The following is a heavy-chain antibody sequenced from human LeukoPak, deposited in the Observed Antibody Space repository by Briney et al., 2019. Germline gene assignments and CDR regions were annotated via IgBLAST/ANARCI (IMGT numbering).Heavy chain of an antibody. D-gene: IGHD4-17*01. J-gene: IGHJ4*02. CDR1: GFTFSSYG. CDR2: ISYDGSNK. Sequence: PGRSLRLSCAASGFTFSSYGMHWARQAPGEGLECVAVISYDGSNKYYADSVKGRFTISRDNSKNTLYLQMNSLRAEDTAVYYCAKDLSPGYGDYVGYWGQGTLVTVSS. V-gene: IGHV3-30*18. CDR3: AKDLSPGYGDYVGY.